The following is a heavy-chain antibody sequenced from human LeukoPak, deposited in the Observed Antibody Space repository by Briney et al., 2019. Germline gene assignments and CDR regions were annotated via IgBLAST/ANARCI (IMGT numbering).Heavy chain of an antibody. CDR1: GYTLTDYY. D-gene: IGHD5-12*01. Sequence: GASVKVSCKASGYTLTDYYMHWVRQAPGQGLEWMGWINPNSGVTNYAQKFQGRVTMTRDTSISTAYMELSRLRSDDTAVYYCARGCIVATIYYYYYMDVWGKGTTVTVSS. J-gene: IGHJ6*03. CDR3: ARGCIVATIYYYYYMDV. V-gene: IGHV1-2*02. CDR2: INPNSGVT.